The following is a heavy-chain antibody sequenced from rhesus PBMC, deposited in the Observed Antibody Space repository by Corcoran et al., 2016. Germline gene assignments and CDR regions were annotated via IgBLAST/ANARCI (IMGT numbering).Heavy chain of an antibody. V-gene: IGHV4-147*01. D-gene: IGHD3-16*01. CDR3: ARDQPNYRGFDY. J-gene: IGHJ4*01. CDR1: GGSISSNY. Sequence: QVQLQESGPGLVKPSETLSLTCAVSGGSISSNYWNWIRQSPGKGLELIGYIFGGSGTPSYNPSLNSRVTISTDTSKNQFYLKLSSVTAADTAVYYCARDQPNYRGFDYWGQGVLVTVSS. CDR2: IFGGSGTP.